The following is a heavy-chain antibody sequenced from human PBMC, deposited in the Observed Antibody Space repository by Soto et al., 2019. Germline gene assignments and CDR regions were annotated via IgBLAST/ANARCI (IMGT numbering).Heavy chain of an antibody. D-gene: IGHD3-3*01. CDR1: GGSISSGGYY. Sequence: TLCLTCTVSGGSISSGGYYWSWIRQHPGKGLEWIGYIYYSGSTYYNPSLKSRVTISVDTSKNQFSLKLSSVTAADTAVYYCARDRSVCRVLEWRTVGMDFWGQRTTVTDAS. CDR2: IYYSGST. J-gene: IGHJ6*02. CDR3: ARDRSVCRVLEWRTVGMDF. V-gene: IGHV4-31*03.